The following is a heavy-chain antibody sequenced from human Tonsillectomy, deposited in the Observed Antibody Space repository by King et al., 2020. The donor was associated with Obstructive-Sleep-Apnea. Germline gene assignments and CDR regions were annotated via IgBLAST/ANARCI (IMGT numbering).Heavy chain of an antibody. J-gene: IGHJ4*02. CDR1: GYSFISYW. CDR2: IGPGDSDI. D-gene: IGHD6-19*01. Sequence: VQLVESGAEVKKPGESLKISCQGSGYSFISYWIGWVRQMPGKGLEWMAMIGPGDSDIKYSPSFQGLVTMSVDKSSSTAYLQWSSLNVSDTALYFCARGAVAGTLRDYYFDYWGRGTLVTVSS. CDR3: ARGAVAGTLRDYYFDY. V-gene: IGHV5-51*01.